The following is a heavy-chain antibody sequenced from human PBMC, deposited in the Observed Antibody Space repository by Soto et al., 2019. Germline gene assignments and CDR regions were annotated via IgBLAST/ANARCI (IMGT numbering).Heavy chain of an antibody. D-gene: IGHD2-2*01. V-gene: IGHV4-34*01. CDR1: GGSFSGYY. Sequence: QVQLQQWGAGLLKPSETLSLTCAVYGGSFSGYYWTWIRQSPEKGLEWIGEVNHSGTTYYNPSLKTRDTISVHTPKTQFSLKMSSVTAADTAVYYCARGIGYCSSINCYSSRRLRFDSWGQGTLVTVSS. J-gene: IGHJ4*02. CDR2: VNHSGTT. CDR3: ARGIGYCSSINCYSSRRLRFDS.